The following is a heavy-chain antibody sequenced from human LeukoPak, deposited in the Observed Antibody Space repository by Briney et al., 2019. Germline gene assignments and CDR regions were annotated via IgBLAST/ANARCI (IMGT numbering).Heavy chain of an antibody. CDR3: ARGRPYGMDV. V-gene: IGHV1-3*02. CDR1: GYTFTTYA. J-gene: IGHJ6*02. Sequence: GASVKVSCTPSGYTFTTYAMHWVRQAPGQRLEWMGWSNAGNGNTKYSQEFQGRVTITRDTSASTDYMELSSLRSEDMAGYYCARGRPYGMDVWGQGTTVTVSS. CDR2: SNAGNGNT.